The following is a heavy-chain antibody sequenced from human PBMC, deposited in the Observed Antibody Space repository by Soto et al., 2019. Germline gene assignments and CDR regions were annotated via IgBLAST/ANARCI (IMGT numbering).Heavy chain of an antibody. CDR2: ISAYNGNT. Sequence: ASVKVSCKASGYTFTNYGITCVRQAPGQGLEWMGWISAYNGNTNYAQKLQGRVTMTTDTSTSTAYMELRSLRSDDTAVYYCARGGKVAAGTPLFYWGQGTLVTSPQ. CDR1: GYTFTNYG. J-gene: IGHJ4*02. D-gene: IGHD2-15*01. V-gene: IGHV1-18*01. CDR3: ARGGKVAAGTPLFY.